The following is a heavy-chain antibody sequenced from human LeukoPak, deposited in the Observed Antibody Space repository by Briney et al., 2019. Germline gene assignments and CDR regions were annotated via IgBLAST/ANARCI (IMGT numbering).Heavy chain of an antibody. CDR2: INHSGST. D-gene: IGHD6-19*01. Sequence: PSETLSLTCAVYGGSFSGYYWSWIRQPPGKGLEWIGEINHSGSTNYNPSLKSRVTISVDTSKNQFSLKLSSVTAADTAVCYCARAGGYSSGWYRSWGQGTLVTVSS. CDR1: GGSFSGYY. V-gene: IGHV4-34*01. J-gene: IGHJ4*02. CDR3: ARAGGYSSGWYRS.